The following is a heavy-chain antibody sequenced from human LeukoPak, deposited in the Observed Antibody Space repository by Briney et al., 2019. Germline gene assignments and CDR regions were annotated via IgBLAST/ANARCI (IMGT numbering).Heavy chain of an antibody. Sequence: GGSLRLSCAASGFTFSSYAMSWVRQAPGKGLEWVSAISGSGGSTYYADSVKGRFTISRDNSKNTLYLQMNSLRAEDTAVYYCAKDPSRYYDSSGYYHYWGQGTLVTVSS. CDR3: AKDPSRYYDSSGYYHY. D-gene: IGHD3-22*01. V-gene: IGHV3-23*01. J-gene: IGHJ4*02. CDR2: ISGSGGST. CDR1: GFTFSSYA.